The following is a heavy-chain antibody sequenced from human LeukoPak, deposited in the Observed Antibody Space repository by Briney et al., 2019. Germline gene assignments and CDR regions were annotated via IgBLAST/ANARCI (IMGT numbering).Heavy chain of an antibody. Sequence: GGSLRLSCVGSGYTFTTYGMSWVRQAPGKGLEWVSGLDNNGDNTYYADSVKGRFTISRDNSKNTLYLQMNSLRVEDTAVYYCAKIAETSGTYGQGFDYWGQGTLVTASS. CDR2: LDNNGDNT. CDR3: AKIAETSGTYGQGFDY. V-gene: IGHV3-23*01. J-gene: IGHJ4*02. CDR1: GYTFTTYG. D-gene: IGHD1-26*01.